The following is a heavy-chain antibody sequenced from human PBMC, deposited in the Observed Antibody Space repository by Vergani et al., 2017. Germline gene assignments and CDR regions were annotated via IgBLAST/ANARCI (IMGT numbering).Heavy chain of an antibody. Sequence: EVQLVQSGAEVKKPGESLKISCKGSGYSFTSYWIGWVRQMPGQGLEWMGIIYPGDSDTRYSPSFQGQVTISADKSSSTAYLQWSSLKASDTAMYYCARNVYYDFWSGYRYYYYMDVWGKGTTVTVSS. CDR1: GYSFTSYW. J-gene: IGHJ6*03. CDR3: ARNVYYDFWSGYRYYYYMDV. CDR2: IYPGDSDT. V-gene: IGHV5-51*01. D-gene: IGHD3-3*01.